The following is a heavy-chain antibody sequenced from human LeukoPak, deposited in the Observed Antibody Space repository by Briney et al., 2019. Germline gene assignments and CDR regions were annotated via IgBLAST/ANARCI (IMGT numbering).Heavy chain of an antibody. V-gene: IGHV3-9*01. D-gene: IGHD6-13*01. J-gene: IGHJ4*02. CDR1: GFTFDDYD. Sequence: PGGSLTLSCAASGFTFDDYDMHWVRQAPGKGLEWVSDISWNSGSIGYADSVKGRFTISRDNAKNSLYLQMNSLRPEDTALYYCAKDKRSSSWSYFDYWGQGTLVTVSS. CDR3: AKDKRSSSWSYFDY. CDR2: ISWNSGSI.